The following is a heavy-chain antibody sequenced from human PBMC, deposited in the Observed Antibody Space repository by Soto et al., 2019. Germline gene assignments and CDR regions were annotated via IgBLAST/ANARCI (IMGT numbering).Heavy chain of an antibody. V-gene: IGHV4-30-4*01. Sequence: SETLSLTCTVSGGSISSGDYYWSWIRQPPGKGLEWIGYIYYSGSTYYNPSLKSRVTISVDTSKNQFSLKLSSVTAADTAVYYCAREPVDFWRGYFLAPWGQGTLVTVSS. CDR2: IYYSGST. D-gene: IGHD3-3*01. CDR3: AREPVDFWRGYFLAP. CDR1: GGSISSGDYY. J-gene: IGHJ5*02.